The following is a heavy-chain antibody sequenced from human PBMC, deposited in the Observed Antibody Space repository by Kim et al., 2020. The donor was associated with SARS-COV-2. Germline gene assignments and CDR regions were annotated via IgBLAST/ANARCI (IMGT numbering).Heavy chain of an antibody. CDR2: IYYSGST. CDR3: ARAPTSFYDSSGYWAFDI. V-gene: IGHV4-31*03. D-gene: IGHD3-22*01. J-gene: IGHJ3*02. Sequence: SETLSLTCTVSGGSISSGGYYWSWIRQHPGKGLEWIGYIYYSGSTYYNPSLKSRVTISVDTSKNQFSQKLSSVTAADTAVYYCARAPTSFYDSSGYWAFDIWGQGTMVTVSS. CDR1: GGSISSGGYY.